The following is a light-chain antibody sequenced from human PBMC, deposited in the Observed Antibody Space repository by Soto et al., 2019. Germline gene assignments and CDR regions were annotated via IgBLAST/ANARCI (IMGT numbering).Light chain of an antibody. J-gene: IGKJ2*01. Sequence: EVVLTQSPATLSLSPGERATLSCGASLSVSSNYLAWYQKKPGLAPRLLIDDVSTRPTGVTDSFSGSGSGTYLTLTITRLLPQDSAISYCKTYGSSPRPFGQGTKLE. V-gene: IGKV3D-20*01. CDR1: LSVSSNY. CDR2: DVS. CDR3: KTYGSSPRP.